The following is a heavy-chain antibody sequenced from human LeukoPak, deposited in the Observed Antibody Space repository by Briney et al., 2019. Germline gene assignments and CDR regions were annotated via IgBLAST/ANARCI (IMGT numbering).Heavy chain of an antibody. Sequence: PSQSMSLTSAVYAGSFSVYYCSWNRHPQRKGLEWIGEINHSGSTNYNPSLKSRVTISVDTSKNQFSLKLSSVTAADTAVYYCGGDGYNPWFDPWGQGTLVTVSS. CDR2: INHSGST. CDR3: GGDGYNPWFDP. D-gene: IGHD5-24*01. J-gene: IGHJ5*02. V-gene: IGHV4-34*01. CDR1: AGSFSVYY.